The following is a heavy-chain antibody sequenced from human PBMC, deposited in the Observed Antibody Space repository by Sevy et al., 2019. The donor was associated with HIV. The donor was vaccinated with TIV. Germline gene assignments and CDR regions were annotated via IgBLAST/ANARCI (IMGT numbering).Heavy chain of an antibody. D-gene: IGHD2-2*01. V-gene: IGHV3-23*01. CDR3: AKGDSTFYGLDV. Sequence: GGSLRLSCAASGFIFGTYAMSWVRQAPGKGLEWVSAISDSGGSTYNAESLKGRFTISRDNSKKKVYLQMNSLRAEDTAIYYCAKGDSTFYGLDVWGQGTTVTVSS. J-gene: IGHJ6*02. CDR1: GFIFGTYA. CDR2: ISDSGGST.